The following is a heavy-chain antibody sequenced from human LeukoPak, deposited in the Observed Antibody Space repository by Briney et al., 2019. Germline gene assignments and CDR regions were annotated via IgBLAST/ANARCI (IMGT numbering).Heavy chain of an antibody. CDR3: ARSTRVVRGSLFDY. CDR1: GGTFSSYA. CDR2: IIPIFGTA. V-gene: IGHV1-69*05. J-gene: IGHJ4*02. D-gene: IGHD3-10*01. Sequence: SVKVSCKASGGTFSSYAISWVRQAPGQGLEWMGGIIPIFGTANYAQKFQGRVTITTDESTSTACMELSSLRSEDTAVYYCARSTRVVRGSLFDYWGQGTLVTVSS.